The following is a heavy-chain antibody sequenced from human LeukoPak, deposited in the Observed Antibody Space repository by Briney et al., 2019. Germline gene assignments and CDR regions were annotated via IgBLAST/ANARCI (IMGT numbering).Heavy chain of an antibody. Sequence: GGSLRLSCAASGFTFSSYSMNWVRQAPGKGLEWVSSISSSSSYIYYADSVKGRFTISRDNSKNTLYLQMNSLRAEDTAVYYCAKDRTVSDDSSGLYWYFDLWGRGTLVTVSS. J-gene: IGHJ2*01. CDR2: ISSSSSYI. D-gene: IGHD3-22*01. CDR3: AKDRTVSDDSSGLYWYFDL. V-gene: IGHV3-21*04. CDR1: GFTFSSYS.